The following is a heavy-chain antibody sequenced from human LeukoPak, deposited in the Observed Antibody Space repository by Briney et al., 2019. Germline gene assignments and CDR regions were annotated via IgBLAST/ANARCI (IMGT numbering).Heavy chain of an antibody. CDR1: GFTFSSYA. CDR2: IYYSGST. CDR3: ARDHNTVTTEGGGAFDI. D-gene: IGHD4-17*01. Sequence: LRLSCAASGFTFSSYAMSWIRQHPGKGLEWIGYIYYSGSTYYNPSLKSRVTISVDTSKNQFSLKLSSVTAADTAVYYCARDHNTVTTEGGGAFDIWGQGTMVTVSS. J-gene: IGHJ3*02. V-gene: IGHV4-31*02.